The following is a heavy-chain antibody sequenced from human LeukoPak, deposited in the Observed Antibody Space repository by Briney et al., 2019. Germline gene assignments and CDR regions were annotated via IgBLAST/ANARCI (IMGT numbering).Heavy chain of an antibody. D-gene: IGHD3-22*01. Sequence: SETLSLTCTVSGGSISSYYWSWVRQPPGKGLEWIGYIYYSGSTNYNPSLKSRVTISVATSKNQFSLKLTSVTAADTAVYYCARDVDSSDAFDIWAKGQWSPSLQ. CDR1: GGSISSYY. V-gene: IGHV4-59*01. J-gene: IGHJ3*02. CDR2: IYYSGST. CDR3: ARDVDSSDAFDI.